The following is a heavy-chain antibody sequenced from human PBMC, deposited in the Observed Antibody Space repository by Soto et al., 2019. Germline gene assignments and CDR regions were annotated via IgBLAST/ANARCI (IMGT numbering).Heavy chain of an antibody. J-gene: IGHJ4*02. Sequence: EVQLLESGGGLVQPGESLRLSCAASGFTFSSYAMTWVRQAPGTGLEWVSSISGSGRSTYHADSVKGRFTISRDNSKNTLYLQMNSLRVEDTATYYSAKGAVPVAGITKNFDHWGQGAQVTVSP. CDR2: ISGSGRST. CDR1: GFTFSSYA. D-gene: IGHD6-19*01. CDR3: AKGAVPVAGITKNFDH. V-gene: IGHV3-23*01.